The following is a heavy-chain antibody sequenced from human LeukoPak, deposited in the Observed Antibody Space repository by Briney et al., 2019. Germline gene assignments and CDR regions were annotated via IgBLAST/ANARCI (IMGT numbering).Heavy chain of an antibody. CDR3: ARGAMGDNYGDYYLEYFQH. CDR1: GFTFSSYS. J-gene: IGHJ1*01. V-gene: IGHV3-21*01. D-gene: IGHD4-17*01. Sequence: GGSLRLSCAASGFTFSSYSMNWVRQAPGEGLEWVSSISSTSTYIYYADSVKGRFTISRDNAKNSLYLQMNSLRAEDTAVYYCARGAMGDNYGDYYLEYFQHWGQGTLVTVSS. CDR2: ISSTSTYI.